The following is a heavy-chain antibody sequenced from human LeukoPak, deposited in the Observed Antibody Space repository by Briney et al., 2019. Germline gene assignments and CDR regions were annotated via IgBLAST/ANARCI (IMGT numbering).Heavy chain of an antibody. J-gene: IGHJ4*02. CDR3: ARGHYYDSSGTFDC. V-gene: IGHV3-48*01. CDR2: ISSSSSTI. CDR1: GFTFSSYS. D-gene: IGHD3-22*01. Sequence: GGSLRLSCAASGFTFSSYSMNWVRQAPGKGLEWVSYISSSSSTIYYADSVKGRFTISRDNAKNSLYLQMNSLRAEDTAVYYCARGHYYDSSGTFDCWGQGTLVTVSS.